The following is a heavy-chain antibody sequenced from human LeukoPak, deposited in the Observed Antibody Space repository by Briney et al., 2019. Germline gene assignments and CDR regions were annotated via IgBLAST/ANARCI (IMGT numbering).Heavy chain of an antibody. CDR3: ARGLGLRVFDY. CDR1: GGSFSGYY. CDR2: INHSGST. J-gene: IGHJ4*02. V-gene: IGHV4-34*01. Sequence: PSETLSLTCAVYGGSFSGYYWSWIRQPPGKGLEWIGEINHSGSTNYNPSLKSRVTISVDTSKNQFSLELSSVTAADTAVYYCARGLGLRVFDYWGQGTLVTVSS. D-gene: IGHD4-17*01.